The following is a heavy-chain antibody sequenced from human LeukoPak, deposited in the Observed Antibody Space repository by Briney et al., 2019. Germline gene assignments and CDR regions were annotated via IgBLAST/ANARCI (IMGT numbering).Heavy chain of an antibody. V-gene: IGHV5-51*01. CDR2: IYPGDSDT. J-gene: IGHJ4*02. CDR1: GYSFTSYW. Sequence: GESLKISCKGSGYSFTSYWIGWVRQMPGKGLEWMGIIYPGDSDTRCSPSFQGQVTISADKSISTAYLQWSSLKASDTAMYYCARLSYYDSSGYYQPNYFDYWGQGTLVTVSS. D-gene: IGHD3-22*01. CDR3: ARLSYYDSSGYYQPNYFDY.